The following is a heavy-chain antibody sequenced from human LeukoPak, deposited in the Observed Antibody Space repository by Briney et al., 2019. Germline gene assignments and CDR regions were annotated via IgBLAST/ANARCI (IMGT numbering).Heavy chain of an antibody. D-gene: IGHD2-15*01. Sequence: PGGSLRLSCAASGFNFSSYAMSWVRQAPGKGLEWVSAISGSGGSTYYADSVRGRFAISRDNSKNTMYLQMNSLRAEDTAVYYCATDPAGGNSVYWAQGTLVTVSS. V-gene: IGHV3-23*01. CDR3: ATDPAGGNSVY. CDR1: GFNFSSYA. J-gene: IGHJ4*02. CDR2: ISGSGGST.